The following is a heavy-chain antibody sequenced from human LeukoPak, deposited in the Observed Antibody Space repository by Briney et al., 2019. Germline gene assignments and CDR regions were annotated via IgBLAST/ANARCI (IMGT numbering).Heavy chain of an antibody. Sequence: ASVKVSCKASGGTFSSYAISWVRQAPGQGLEWMGGIIPIFGTANYAQKFQGRVTITADESTSTAYMELSSLRSEDTAVYYCARDAIVVGATRSFYYYMDVWGKGTTVTISS. CDR3: ARDAIVVGATRSFYYYMDV. V-gene: IGHV1-69*13. CDR2: IIPIFGTA. CDR1: GGTFSSYA. J-gene: IGHJ6*03. D-gene: IGHD1-26*01.